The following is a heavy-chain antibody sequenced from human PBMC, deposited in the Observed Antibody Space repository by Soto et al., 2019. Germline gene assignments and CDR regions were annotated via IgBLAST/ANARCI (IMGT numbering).Heavy chain of an antibody. V-gene: IGHV4-59*01. Sequence: SETLSLTCTVSGGSISSYYWSWIRQPPGQGLEXIGXXYXXGXTXXXPXXXSRVTISVDTAKNQFSLKLSSVTAADTAVYYCAREQYSGYDSHFDYWGQGTLVTATS. CDR1: GGSISSYY. D-gene: IGHD5-12*01. CDR2: XYXXGXT. J-gene: IGHJ4*02. CDR3: AREQYSGYDSHFDY.